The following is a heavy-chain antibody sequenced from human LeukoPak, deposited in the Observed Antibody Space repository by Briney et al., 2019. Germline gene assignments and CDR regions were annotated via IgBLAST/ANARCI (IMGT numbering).Heavy chain of an antibody. CDR1: GFSISSGYN. Sequence: PSETLSLTCAVSGFSISSGYNGGWIRQPPGQGLGWIGSMSHNRGPYYTPSLKSRVTISMATSTNQFSLRLSSVTAADTAVYYCASSDGYNLRDAFDIWGQGTMVPVSS. J-gene: IGHJ3*02. V-gene: IGHV4-38-2*01. D-gene: IGHD5-24*01. CDR3: ASSDGYNLRDAFDI. CDR2: MSHNRGP.